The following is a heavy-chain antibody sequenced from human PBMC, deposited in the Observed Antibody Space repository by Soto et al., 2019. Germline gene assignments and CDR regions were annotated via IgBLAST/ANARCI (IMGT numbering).Heavy chain of an antibody. CDR3: ARHSSNVLRYFDWPREMDY. CDR1: GGSISSYY. Sequence: PSETLSLTCTVSGGSISSYYWSWIRQPPGKGLEWIGYIYYSGSTNYNPSLKSRVTISVDTSKNQFSLKLSSVTAADTAVYYCARHSSNVLRYFDWPREMDYWGQGTLVTVSS. V-gene: IGHV4-59*08. J-gene: IGHJ4*02. D-gene: IGHD3-9*01. CDR2: IYYSGST.